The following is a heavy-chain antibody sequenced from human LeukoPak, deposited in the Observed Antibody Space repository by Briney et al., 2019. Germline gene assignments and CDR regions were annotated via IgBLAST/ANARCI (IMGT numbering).Heavy chain of an antibody. D-gene: IGHD4-11*01. J-gene: IGHJ5*02. CDR1: GGSISSSSYY. CDR3: ARLLNDYINWFDP. V-gene: IGHV4-39*01. CDR2: IYYSGST. Sequence: SETLSLTCTVSGGSISSSSYYWGWIRQPPGKGLEWIGSIYYSGSTYYNPSLKSRVTISVDTSKNQFSLKLSSVTAADTAVYYCARLLNDYINWFDPWGQGALVTVSS.